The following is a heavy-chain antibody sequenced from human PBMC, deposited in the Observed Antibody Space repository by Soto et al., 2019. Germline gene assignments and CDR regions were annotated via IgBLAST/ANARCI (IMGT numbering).Heavy chain of an antibody. CDR3: AVVATMQIEERYFDY. CDR1: GFTFTNSA. CDR2: FVVGAGNT. V-gene: IGHV1-58*01. Sequence: SVKASCKASGFTFTNSAVRWVPRARGQRLGVIACFVVGAGNTNYAQKFQERVTITRDMSTTTAYMEVSSLRSGDTAVYYCAVVATMQIEERYFDYWG. D-gene: IGHD5-12*01. J-gene: IGHJ4*03.